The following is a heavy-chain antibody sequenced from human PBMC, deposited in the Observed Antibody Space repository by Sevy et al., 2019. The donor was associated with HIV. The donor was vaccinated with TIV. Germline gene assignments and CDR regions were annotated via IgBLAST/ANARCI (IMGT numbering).Heavy chain of an antibody. V-gene: IGHV1-2*02. Sequence: ASVKVSCKASGYTFTGYYMHWVRQAPGQGLEWMGWINPNSGGTNYAQKFQGRVTMTRDTSISTAYMELSRLRSDDTAVYYCARDRVCSGGSCYNETLDYWGQGTLVTVSS. CDR2: INPNSGGT. J-gene: IGHJ4*02. CDR1: GYTFTGYY. CDR3: ARDRVCSGGSCYNETLDY. D-gene: IGHD2-15*01.